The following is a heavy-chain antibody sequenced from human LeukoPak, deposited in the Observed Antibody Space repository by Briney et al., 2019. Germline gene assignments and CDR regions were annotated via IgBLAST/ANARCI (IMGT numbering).Heavy chain of an antibody. CDR2: INHSGST. J-gene: IGHJ4*02. CDR1: GGSFSGYY. Sequence: SETLSLTCAVYGGSFSGYYWSWIRQPPGKGLEWIGEINHSGSTNYNPSLKSRVTISVDTSKNQFSLKLSSVTAADTAVYYCARGRPRLLWFGGGLDYWGQGTLVTVSS. V-gene: IGHV4-34*01. D-gene: IGHD3-10*01. CDR3: ARGRPRLLWFGGGLDY.